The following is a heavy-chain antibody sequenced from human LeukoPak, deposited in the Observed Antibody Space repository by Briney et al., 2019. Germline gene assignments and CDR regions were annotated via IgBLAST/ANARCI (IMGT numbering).Heavy chain of an antibody. V-gene: IGHV4-61*01. D-gene: IGHD3-10*01. CDR1: GDSVSRSSYY. CDR2: IYYSGST. J-gene: IGHJ4*02. CDR3: ARQQYASGNSYYLDY. Sequence: SETLSLTCTVSGDSVSRSSYYWPWIRQPPGKGLEGLGYIYYSGSTNYNPSLKSRVTISVDTSTSQFSLKLSSVTAADTAVYYCARQQYASGNSYYLDYWGQGILVTVSS.